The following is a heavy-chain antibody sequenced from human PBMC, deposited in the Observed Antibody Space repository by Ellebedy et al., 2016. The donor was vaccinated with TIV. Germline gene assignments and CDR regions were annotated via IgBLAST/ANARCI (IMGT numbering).Heavy chain of an antibody. CDR3: ARGVVAGTGEFDY. J-gene: IGHJ4*02. V-gene: IGHV3-30-3*01. Sequence: GESLKISCTASGFSFNNYPIHWARQAPGKGLEWVAAISYDGTMKYYADSVMGRFTISRDNSKSTLFLQRNGRRVEDTAVYYCARGVVAGTGEFDYWGQGTLVTVSS. CDR1: GFSFNNYP. D-gene: IGHD6-19*01. CDR2: ISYDGTMK.